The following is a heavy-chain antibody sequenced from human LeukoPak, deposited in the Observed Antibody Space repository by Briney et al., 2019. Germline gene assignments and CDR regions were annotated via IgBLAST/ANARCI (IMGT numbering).Heavy chain of an antibody. CDR3: ARDSPEVVAATLYYYYYYYMDV. D-gene: IGHD2-15*01. J-gene: IGHJ6*03. CDR2: ISSSSSTI. Sequence: PGGSLRLSCAASGFTFSSYEMNWVRQAPGKGLEWVSYISSSSSTIYYADSVKGRFTISRDNAKNSLYLQMNSLRAEDTAVYYCARDSPEVVAATLYYYYYYYMDVWGKGTTVTISS. V-gene: IGHV3-48*01. CDR1: GFTFSSYE.